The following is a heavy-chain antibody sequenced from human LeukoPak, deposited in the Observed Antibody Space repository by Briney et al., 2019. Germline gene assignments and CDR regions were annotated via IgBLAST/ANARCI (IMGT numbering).Heavy chain of an antibody. Sequence: PSETLSLTCAVYGGSFSGYYWSWIRQPPGKGLEWIGEINHRGSTNYNPSLKSRVTISVDTSKNQFSLKLSSVTAADTAVYYCARDRYSYGYGGNSGYYMDVWGKGTTVTVS. CDR2: INHRGST. CDR1: GGSFSGYY. CDR3: ARDRYSYGYGGNSGYYMDV. J-gene: IGHJ6*03. D-gene: IGHD5-18*01. V-gene: IGHV4-34*01.